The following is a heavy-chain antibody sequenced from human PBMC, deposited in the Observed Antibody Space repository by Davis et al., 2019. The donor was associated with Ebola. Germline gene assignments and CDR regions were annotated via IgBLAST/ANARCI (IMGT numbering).Heavy chain of an antibody. CDR2: ISSSGNTK. V-gene: IGHV3-11*01. D-gene: IGHD1-26*01. CDR1: GFTFSDYY. CDR3: ARVRYSGYYFDY. Sequence: GGSLRLSCAASGFTFSDYYMIWIRQAPGKGLEWVSYISSSGNTKYYADSVKGRFTISRDNAKNSLYLQMNSLRAEDTALYYCARVRYSGYYFDYWGQGTLVPVSS. J-gene: IGHJ4*02.